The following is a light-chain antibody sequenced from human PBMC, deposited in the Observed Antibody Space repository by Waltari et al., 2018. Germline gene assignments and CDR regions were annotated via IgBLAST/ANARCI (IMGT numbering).Light chain of an antibody. CDR1: RRAARPYNY. J-gene: IGLJ3*02. Sequence: QTAPTQPASVSGSPGQSITSSCPGTRRAARPYNYAPWSQPHPDKAPKLMLYEVSYRASGLSSRFSGSKSGNTASLNISGLQAEDAADYFCSLYISSSTYWVFGGGTKLTVL. CDR3: SLYISSSTYWV. V-gene: IGLV2-14*01. CDR2: EVS.